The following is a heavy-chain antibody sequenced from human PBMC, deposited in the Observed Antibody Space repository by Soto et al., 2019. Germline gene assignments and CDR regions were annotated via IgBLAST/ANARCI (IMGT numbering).Heavy chain of an antibody. CDR3: AKVSSSSGYFQH. V-gene: IGHV3-9*01. J-gene: IGHJ1*01. Sequence: DVELVESGGGLVQPGRSLRLSCAASGFIFYDYAMHWVRQVPGKGLEWVSGISWNSGYIGYADSVKGRFTISRDNPKNSLYLQMNSLRSEDTALYYCAKVSSSSGYFQHWGQGTLVTVSS. CDR1: GFIFYDYA. CDR2: ISWNSGYI. D-gene: IGHD6-6*01.